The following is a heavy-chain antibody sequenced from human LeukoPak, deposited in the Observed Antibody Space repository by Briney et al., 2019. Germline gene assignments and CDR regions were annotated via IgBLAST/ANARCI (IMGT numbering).Heavy chain of an antibody. CDR1: GGTFSSYA. D-gene: IGHD2-2*01. CDR2: IIPIFGTA. CDR3: ARSVVPAAISNYYYYMDV. J-gene: IGHJ6*03. V-gene: IGHV1-69*05. Sequence: GSSVKVSCKASGGTFSSYAISWVRQAPGHGLEWMGGIIPIFGTANYAQKFQGRVTITTDESTSTAYMELSSLRSEDTAVYYCARSVVPAAISNYYYYMDVWGKGTKVTVSS.